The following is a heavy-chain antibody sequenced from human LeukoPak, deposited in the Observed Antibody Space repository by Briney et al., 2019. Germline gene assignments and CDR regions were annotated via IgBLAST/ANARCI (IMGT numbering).Heavy chain of an antibody. Sequence: GGSLRLSCAASGFTFTTYGMHWVHQAPGKGLEWVAVIWNDGSYKHYADSVKGRFTISRDDSKNTIYLQMNSLRAEDTAVYYCARDLWQQMIQGYDYWGQGTLVTVSS. J-gene: IGHJ4*02. CDR3: ARDLWQQMIQGYDY. CDR2: IWNDGSYK. V-gene: IGHV3-33*01. D-gene: IGHD6-13*01. CDR1: GFTFTTYG.